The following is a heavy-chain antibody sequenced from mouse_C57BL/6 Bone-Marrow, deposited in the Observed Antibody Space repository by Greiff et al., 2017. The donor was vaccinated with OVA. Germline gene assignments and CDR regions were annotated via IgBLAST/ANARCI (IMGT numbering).Heavy chain of an antibody. J-gene: IGHJ4*01. Sequence: EVQLQQSGPELVKPGASVKMSCKASGYTFTDYNMHWVKQSHGKSLEWIGYINPNNGGTSYNQKFKGKATLTANQSSSPAYMELRSLTSEDSAVYYCATLAPSTVVATDYYAMDYWGQGTSVTVSS. CDR1: GYTFTDYN. D-gene: IGHD1-1*01. CDR2: INPNNGGT. V-gene: IGHV1-22*01. CDR3: ATLAPSTVVATDYYAMDY.